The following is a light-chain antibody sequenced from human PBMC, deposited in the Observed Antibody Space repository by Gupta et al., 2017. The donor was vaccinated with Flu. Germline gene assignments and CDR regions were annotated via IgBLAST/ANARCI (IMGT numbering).Light chain of an antibody. CDR1: SLTTSY. CDR2: AKN. Sequence: FDLTQDPAVSVALGQTVRITCQGDSLTTSYASWYQQKQGPAPVLVIYAKNIRPSGIPDRFSGSSSGNTASLTITGAQAEDEADYYCNSRDSTGNHQAVFGGGTKLTVL. J-gene: IGLJ2*01. V-gene: IGLV3-19*01. CDR3: NSRDSTGNHQAV.